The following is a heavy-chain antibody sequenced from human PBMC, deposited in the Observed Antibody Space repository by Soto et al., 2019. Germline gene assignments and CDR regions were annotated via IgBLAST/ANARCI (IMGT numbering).Heavy chain of an antibody. J-gene: IGHJ3*01. D-gene: IGHD1-1*01. CDR1: GGSVSSDNYF. V-gene: IGHV4-39*01. CDR3: GRRLIDTGNLGHAFDF. CDR2: IYYDGDT. Sequence: QLQLQESGPGLVKPAETLSLKCAVSGGSVSSDNYFWGRMRQPPGKGLEGIGNIYYDGDTYYHPSIKRRGAMSVATAQNRFSLRLTCVTAADAAVYYCGRRLIDTGNLGHAFDFWGQGTLVTVSS.